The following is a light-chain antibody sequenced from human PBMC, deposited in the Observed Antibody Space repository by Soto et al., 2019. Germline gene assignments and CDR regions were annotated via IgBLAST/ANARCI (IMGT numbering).Light chain of an antibody. Sequence: EIVLTQSPGTLSLSPGERATLSCRASQSVSSNYLAWYQHKPGQAPRLLIYGASRGATGIPDRFSGSGSGTDFTLTISRLEPEDFAVYYCQQYGSSPLTFGQGTKVDIK. CDR3: QQYGSSPLT. CDR2: GAS. CDR1: QSVSSNY. J-gene: IGKJ1*01. V-gene: IGKV3-20*01.